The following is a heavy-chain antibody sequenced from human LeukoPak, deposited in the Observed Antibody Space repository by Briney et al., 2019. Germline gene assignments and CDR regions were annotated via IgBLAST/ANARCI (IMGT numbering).Heavy chain of an antibody. J-gene: IGHJ4*02. Sequence: ASVKVSCKASGYTFTSYGISWVRQATGQGLEWMGWMNPNSGNTGYAQKFQGRVTITRNTSISTAYMELSSLRSEDTAVYYCARGPDGYFDYWGQGTLVTVSS. V-gene: IGHV1-8*03. D-gene: IGHD1-14*01. CDR2: MNPNSGNT. CDR1: GYTFTSYG. CDR3: ARGPDGYFDY.